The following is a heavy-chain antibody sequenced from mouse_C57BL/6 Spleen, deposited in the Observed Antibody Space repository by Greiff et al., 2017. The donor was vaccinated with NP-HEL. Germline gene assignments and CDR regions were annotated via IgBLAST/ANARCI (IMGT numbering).Heavy chain of an antibody. CDR1: FSTFPRYF. Sequence: QVQLKQPGAELVRPGSSLQLSCTSSFSTFPRYFLHLVKQSPIQGLEWIGNIDPSDSETHYNQKFKDKSTLTVDQSSSTAYMQLSSLTSEDSAVYYGARLWDYEGGDEGGKGTT. J-gene: IGHJ1*03. D-gene: IGHD2-4*01. CDR3: ARLWDYEGGDE. V-gene: IGHV1-52*01. CDR2: IDPSDSET.